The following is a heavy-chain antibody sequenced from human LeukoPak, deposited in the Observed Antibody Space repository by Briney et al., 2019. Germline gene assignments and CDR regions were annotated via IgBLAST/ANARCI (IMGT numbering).Heavy chain of an antibody. V-gene: IGHV3-66*01. Sequence: PGGSLRLSCEASGFRFSDYSMNWVRQTPGKGLEWVSLIYSGGSTYYADSVKGRFTISRDNSKNTLYLQMNSLRAEDTAVYYCRWEPKYWGQGTLVTVSS. J-gene: IGHJ4*02. D-gene: IGHD1-26*01. CDR1: GFRFSDYS. CDR3: RWEPKY. CDR2: IYSGGST.